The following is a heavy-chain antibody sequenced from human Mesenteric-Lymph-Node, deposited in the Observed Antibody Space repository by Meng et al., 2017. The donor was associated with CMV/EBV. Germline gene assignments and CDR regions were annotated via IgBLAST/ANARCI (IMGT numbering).Heavy chain of an antibody. D-gene: IGHD2-21*01. V-gene: IGHV3-7*01. J-gene: IGHJ5*02. CDR2: IKQDGREK. CDR1: GFTFSTYW. Sequence: GESLKISCAVSGFTFSTYWMSWVRQAPGRGLQWVANIKQDGREKYYVDSVKGRFTISRDNAKNSLYLQMDSLRAEDTALYYCARVGCGHTSCFDRWGQGTLVTVSS. CDR3: ARVGCGHTSCFDR.